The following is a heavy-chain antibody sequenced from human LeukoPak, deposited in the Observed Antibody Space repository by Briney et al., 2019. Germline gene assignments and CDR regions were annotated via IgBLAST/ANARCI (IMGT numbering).Heavy chain of an antibody. Sequence: ASVKVSCKASGYTFTGYYMHWVQQAPGQGLEWMGRINPNSGGTNYAQKFQGRVTMTRDTSISTAYMELSRLRSDDTAVYYCARGSRSHGVLDYWGQGTLVTVSS. CDR2: INPNSGGT. D-gene: IGHD1-1*01. CDR1: GYTFTGYY. V-gene: IGHV1-2*06. CDR3: ARGSRSHGVLDY. J-gene: IGHJ4*02.